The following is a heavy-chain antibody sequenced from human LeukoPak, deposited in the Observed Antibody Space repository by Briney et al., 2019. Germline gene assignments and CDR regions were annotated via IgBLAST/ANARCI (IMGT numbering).Heavy chain of an antibody. D-gene: IGHD3-10*01. J-gene: IGHJ4*02. CDR2: INPNSGGT. V-gene: IGHV1-2*02. CDR1: GYTFAGQY. CDR3: ATGSGTYSPDY. Sequence: ASVKVSCKASGYTFAGQYLHWVRQAPGQGLEWMGCINPNSGGTNYAQKFQGRVTMTRDTSISTAYMELSRLTSDDTAVYYCATGSGTYSPDYWGQGTLVTVSS.